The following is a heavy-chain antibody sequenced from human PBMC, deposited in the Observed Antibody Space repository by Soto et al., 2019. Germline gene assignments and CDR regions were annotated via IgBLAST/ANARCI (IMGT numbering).Heavy chain of an antibody. CDR3: ATAGYSYGTADY. J-gene: IGHJ4*02. CDR2: TSSDGGHK. V-gene: IGHV3-30*03. CDR1: GLSFSSYG. D-gene: IGHD5-18*01. Sequence: PGGSVRLSCAASGLSFSSYGMHWVRQAPVKGLEWVAATSSDGGHKYYGDSVKGRFTISRDNSKNTLYLQMNSLRTEDTAVYYCATAGYSYGTADYWGQGTLVPLYS.